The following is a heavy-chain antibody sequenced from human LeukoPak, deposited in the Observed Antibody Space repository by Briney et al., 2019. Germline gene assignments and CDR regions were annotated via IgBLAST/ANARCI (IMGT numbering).Heavy chain of an antibody. J-gene: IGHJ6*04. Sequence: GASVKVSCKPSGYTFTSYAMHWVRQAPGQRREWMGWINAGNGNTKYSQKFQGRVTITRDTSASTAYMELSSLRSEDTAVYYCARGSSSWYPPYYYGMDVWGKGTTVSV. V-gene: IGHV1-3*01. CDR3: ARGSSSWYPPYYYGMDV. D-gene: IGHD6-13*01. CDR2: INAGNGNT. CDR1: GYTFTSYA.